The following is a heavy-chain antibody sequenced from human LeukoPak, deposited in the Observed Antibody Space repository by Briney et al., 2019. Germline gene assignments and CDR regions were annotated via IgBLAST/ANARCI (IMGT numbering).Heavy chain of an antibody. V-gene: IGHV4-59*10. CDR3: ARGGIPDY. D-gene: IGHD2-21*01. CDR2: FYTGGTP. CDR1: GGSFNGYY. Sequence: PSETLSLTCAVYGGSFNGYYWSWVRQTPGKGLEWIGRFYTGGTPNYNPSLKSRVTILVDTSRNQFSLKLSSVTAADTAVYYCARGGIPDYWGQGILVTVSS. J-gene: IGHJ4*02.